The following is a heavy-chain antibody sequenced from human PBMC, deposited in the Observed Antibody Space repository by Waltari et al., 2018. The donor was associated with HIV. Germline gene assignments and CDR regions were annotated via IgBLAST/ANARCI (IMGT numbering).Heavy chain of an antibody. CDR1: AGSISSYY. D-gene: IGHD5-18*01. Sequence: QMQLQESGPGLVTHSETLSLTCTVSAGSISSYYWTWIRQPTGKGLEWIGYIYYSGSTNYNPSLKSRVTISVDTSKNQFSLKLSSVTAADTAVYYCAREGGYSYGPLYNWFDPWGQGTLVTVSS. V-gene: IGHV4-59*01. CDR2: IYYSGST. CDR3: AREGGYSYGPLYNWFDP. J-gene: IGHJ5*02.